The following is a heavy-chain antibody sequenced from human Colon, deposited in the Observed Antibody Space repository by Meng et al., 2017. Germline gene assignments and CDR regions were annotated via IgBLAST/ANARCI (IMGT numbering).Heavy chain of an antibody. CDR1: SYTLTDYY. J-gene: IGHJ4*02. V-gene: IGHV1-2*06. Sequence: ASVKVSCKASSYTLTDYYLHWVRQAPGQGLEWMGRINPNNGGTISAQRFQGRVTMTRDTSTSTAYIDLNSLTSDDTAVYYCARGKVGSSGWDYYFDSWGQGNPVNVAS. CDR2: INPNNGGT. CDR3: ARGKVGSSGWDYYFDS. D-gene: IGHD6-19*01.